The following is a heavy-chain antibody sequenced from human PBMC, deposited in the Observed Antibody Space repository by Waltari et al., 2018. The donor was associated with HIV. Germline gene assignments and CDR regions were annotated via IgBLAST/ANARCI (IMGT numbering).Heavy chain of an antibody. CDR2: INSDGSST. CDR3: ARDLYSRNGDDY. D-gene: IGHD6-13*01. Sequence: EVQLVESGGGLVQPGGSLGPSCAAPGFTFSTDWMPWVRQAPGTGLVWVSRINSDGSSTNYAGSVKGRFTVSGDNAKNTLYLQMNSLRAEDTAVYYCARDLYSRNGDDYWGQGTLVTGSS. J-gene: IGHJ4*02. CDR1: GFTFSTDW. V-gene: IGHV3-74*01.